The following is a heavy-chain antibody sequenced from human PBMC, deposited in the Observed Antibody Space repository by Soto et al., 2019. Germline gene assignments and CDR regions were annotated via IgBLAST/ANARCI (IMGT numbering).Heavy chain of an antibody. Sequence: SETLFLTCAVSGGSISSGGYSWSWIRQPPGKGLEWIGYIYHSGSTYYNPSLKSRVTISVDRSKNQFSLKLSSVTAADTAVYYCARGRDYYDSSGYWNWFDPWGQGTLVTVSS. CDR2: IYHSGST. D-gene: IGHD3-22*01. V-gene: IGHV4-30-2*01. CDR1: GGSISSGGYS. J-gene: IGHJ5*02. CDR3: ARGRDYYDSSGYWNWFDP.